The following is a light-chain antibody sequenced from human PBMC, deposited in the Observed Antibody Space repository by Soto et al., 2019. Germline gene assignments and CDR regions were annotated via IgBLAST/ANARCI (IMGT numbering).Light chain of an antibody. CDR2: KAS. V-gene: IGKV1-5*03. J-gene: IGKJ1*01. CDR3: QHYNSYSEA. CDR1: QTISSW. Sequence: DIQMTQSPSTLSGSVGDRVTITCRASQTISSWLAWYQQKPGKAPKLLIYKASTLKSGVPSRFSGSGAGTEFTLTISSLQPDDFANYYFQHYNSYSEAVGQGTQVELK.